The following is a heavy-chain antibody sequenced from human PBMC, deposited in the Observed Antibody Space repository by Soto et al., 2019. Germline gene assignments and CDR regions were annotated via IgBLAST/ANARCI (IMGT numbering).Heavy chain of an antibody. J-gene: IGHJ4*02. CDR1: GDPIINGGFY. Sequence: SETLSLTCTVSGDPIINGGFYFSWIRQQPGKGLEWIGYIYHSGSTYYNPSLKGRVTISVDRSKNQFSLKLSSVTAADTAVYYCARARGARYFDYWGQGTLVTV. V-gene: IGHV4-30-2*01. D-gene: IGHD2-15*01. CDR2: IYHSGST. CDR3: ARARGARYFDY.